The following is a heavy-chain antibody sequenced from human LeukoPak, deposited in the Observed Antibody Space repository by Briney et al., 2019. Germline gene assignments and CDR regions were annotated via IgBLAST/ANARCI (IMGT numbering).Heavy chain of an antibody. CDR1: GVTVSSNY. CDR2: IRYDGSNK. CDR3: AKDGGYYGSGSYYFDY. D-gene: IGHD3-10*01. Sequence: GGSLRLSCAASGVTVSSNYISWVRQAPGKGLEWGAFIRYDGSNKYYADSVKGRFTISRDNSKNTLYLQMNSLRAEDTAVYYCAKDGGYYGSGSYYFDYWGQGTLVTVSS. V-gene: IGHV3-30*02. J-gene: IGHJ4*02.